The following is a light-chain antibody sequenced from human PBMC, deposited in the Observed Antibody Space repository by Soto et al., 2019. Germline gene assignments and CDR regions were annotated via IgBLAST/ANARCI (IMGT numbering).Light chain of an antibody. J-gene: IGLJ2*01. V-gene: IGLV2-8*01. Sequence: QSALTQPPSASGSPGQSVTISCTGTSSDVGGYNYVSWYQQHPGKAPKLIIYEVNKRPSGVPARFSGSKSGNTASLTVSGLQAEDEADYYCSSHAGSNHVVFGGGTKRPS. CDR1: SSDVGGYNY. CDR2: EVN. CDR3: SSHAGSNHVV.